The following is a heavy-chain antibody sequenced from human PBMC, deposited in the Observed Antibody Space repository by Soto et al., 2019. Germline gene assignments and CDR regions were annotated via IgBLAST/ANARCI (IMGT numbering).Heavy chain of an antibody. J-gene: IGHJ4*02. CDR1: GYTFSDYG. Sequence: QVQLVQSGTEVKKPGASVKVSCKTSGYTFSDYGVTWVRQAPGEGLQWMGWSAAYNDVTDYAQKFQGRVTMTTDTSTNTGYMELRSLRSDDPAVYYCARSRSSAMVTPDYWGQGTLVTVSS. CDR3: ARSRSSAMVTPDY. V-gene: IGHV1-18*01. CDR2: SAAYNDVT. D-gene: IGHD2-2*01.